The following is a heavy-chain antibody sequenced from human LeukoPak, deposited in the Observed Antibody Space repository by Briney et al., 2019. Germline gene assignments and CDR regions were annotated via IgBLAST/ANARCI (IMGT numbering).Heavy chain of an antibody. CDR3: ARVQTPVGYYSYYGMDV. D-gene: IGHD4-23*01. CDR2: IYSGGST. CDR1: GFTVSSNY. V-gene: IGHV3-53*01. Sequence: GGSLRLSCAASGFTVSSNYMSWVRQAPGKGLEWVSFIYSGGSTYYADSVKGRFTISRDNSKNTLYLQMNSLRAEDTAVYYCARVQTPVGYYSYYGMDVWGQGTTVTVSS. J-gene: IGHJ6*02.